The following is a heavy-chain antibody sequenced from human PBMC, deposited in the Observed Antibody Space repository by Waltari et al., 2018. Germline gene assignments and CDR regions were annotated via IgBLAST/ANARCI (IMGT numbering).Heavy chain of an antibody. D-gene: IGHD4-17*01. CDR3: AKDHDYGDYDGAFDI. CDR2: SSGSGGST. J-gene: IGHJ3*02. V-gene: IGHV3-23*01. CDR1: GYTFSSYA. Sequence: VQLLESGGGLVQPGVSLRPSCTASGYTFSSYAMRWVLSALGKGLEWVSASSGSGGSTDYADSVKGRFTISRDNSKNTLYLQMNSLRAEDTAVYYCAKDHDYGDYDGAFDIWGQGTMVTVSS.